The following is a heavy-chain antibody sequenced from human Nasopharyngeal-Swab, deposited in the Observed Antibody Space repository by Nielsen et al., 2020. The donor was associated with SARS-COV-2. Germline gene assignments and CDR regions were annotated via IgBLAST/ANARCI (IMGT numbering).Heavy chain of an antibody. CDR3: ARGRVYYYDSSGYPPPFDY. D-gene: IGHD3-22*01. Sequence: RQAPGKGLEWVSYISSSGSTIYYADSVKGRFTISRDNAKNSLYPQMNSLGAEDTAVYYCARGRVYYYDSSGYPPPFDYWGQGTLVTVSS. V-gene: IGHV3-11*04. CDR2: ISSSGSTI. J-gene: IGHJ4*02.